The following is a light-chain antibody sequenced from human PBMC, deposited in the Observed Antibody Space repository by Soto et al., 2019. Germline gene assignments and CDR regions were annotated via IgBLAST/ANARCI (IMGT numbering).Light chain of an antibody. CDR3: QQRSNWPT. CDR2: DAS. Sequence: EIVLTQSPATLSLSPGERATLSCRASQSVSSSLAWYQQKPGQAPRLLIYDASNRAAGIPARFSGSGSGTDLTLTISSLEPEDFAVYYCQQRSNWPTFGGGTKVAIK. CDR1: QSVSSS. J-gene: IGKJ4*01. V-gene: IGKV3-11*01.